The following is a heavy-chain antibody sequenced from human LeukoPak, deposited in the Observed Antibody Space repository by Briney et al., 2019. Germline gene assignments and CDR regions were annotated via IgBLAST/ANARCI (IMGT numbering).Heavy chain of an antibody. Sequence: ASVKVSCKASGYTFTSYYMHWVRQAPGQGLEWMGIINPSGGSTSYAQKFQGRVTMTRNTSISTAYMELSSLRSEDTAVYYCATGYSSSWTAGVYYYYMDVWGKGTTVTISS. CDR3: ATGYSSSWTAGVYYYYMDV. J-gene: IGHJ6*03. D-gene: IGHD6-13*01. CDR2: INPSGGST. CDR1: GYTFTSYY. V-gene: IGHV1-46*01.